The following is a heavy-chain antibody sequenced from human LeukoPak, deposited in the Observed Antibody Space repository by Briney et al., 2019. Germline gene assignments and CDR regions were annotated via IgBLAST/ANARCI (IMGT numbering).Heavy chain of an antibody. CDR3: ARVIAARLLYYYYYMDV. J-gene: IGHJ6*03. Sequence: SETLSLTCTVSGDSISSFYWTWIRQPPGKGLEWIGYIYYSGSTNYNPSLKSRVTMSVDTSKNQFSLKLSSVTAADTAVYYCARVIAARLLYYYYYMDVWGKGTTVTVFS. CDR2: IYYSGST. V-gene: IGHV4-59*01. CDR1: GDSISSFY. D-gene: IGHD6-6*01.